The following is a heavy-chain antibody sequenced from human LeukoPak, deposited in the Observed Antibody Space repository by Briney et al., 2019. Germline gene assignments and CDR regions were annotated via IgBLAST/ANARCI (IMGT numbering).Heavy chain of an antibody. Sequence: KPSETLSLTCTVSGGSISSYYWSWIRQPAGKGLEWIGRIYTSGSTNYNPSLKSRVTISVDKSKNQFSLKLSSVTAADTAVYYCARVPAIVGATTLYYFDYWGQGTLVTVSS. J-gene: IGHJ4*02. CDR2: IYTSGST. CDR1: GGSISSYY. CDR3: ARVPAIVGATTLYYFDY. D-gene: IGHD1-26*01. V-gene: IGHV4-4*07.